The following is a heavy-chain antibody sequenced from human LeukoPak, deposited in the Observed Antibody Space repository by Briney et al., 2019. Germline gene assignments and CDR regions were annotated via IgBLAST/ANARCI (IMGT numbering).Heavy chain of an antibody. D-gene: IGHD5-12*01. Sequence: SETLSLTCTVSGGSISSGDYYWSWIRQHPGKGLEWIGYIYYSGSTYYNPSLKSRVTISVDTSKNQFSLKLSSVTAADTAVYYCARDNQGAWISEMGHYYYGMDVWGQGTTVTVSS. CDR3: ARDNQGAWISEMGHYYYGMDV. J-gene: IGHJ6*02. CDR2: IYYSGST. CDR1: GGSISSGDYY. V-gene: IGHV4-31*03.